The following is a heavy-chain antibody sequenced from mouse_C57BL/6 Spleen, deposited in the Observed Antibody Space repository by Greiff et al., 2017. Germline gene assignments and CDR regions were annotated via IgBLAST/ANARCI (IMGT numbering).Heavy chain of an antibody. V-gene: IGHV5-17*01. J-gene: IGHJ4*01. CDR2: ISSGSSTI. CDR1: GFTFSDYG. D-gene: IGHD1-1*01. Sequence: EVHLVESGGGLVKPGGSLKLSCAASGFTFSDYGMHWVRQAPEKGLEWVAYISSGSSTIYYADTVKGRFTISRDNGKNTLFLQMTSLRSEDTAMYYCARGSLYAMDYWGQGTSVTVSS. CDR3: ARGSLYAMDY.